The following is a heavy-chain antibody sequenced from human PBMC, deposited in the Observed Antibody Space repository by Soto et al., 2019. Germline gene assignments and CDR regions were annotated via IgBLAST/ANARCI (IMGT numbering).Heavy chain of an antibody. D-gene: IGHD1-7*01. V-gene: IGHV6-1*01. CDR2: TYYRSRWYN. CDR3: AGTTSHQWYYMDV. Sequence: SQTPSLTCAISRVSGSSNSAAWNWIRQSPSRGLEWLGRTYYRSRWYNDYAVSVRSRITVNPDTSKNQFSLQLTSVTPEDTAVYYCAGTTSHQWYYMDVWGKGTTVTVS. CDR1: RVSGSSNSAA. J-gene: IGHJ6*03.